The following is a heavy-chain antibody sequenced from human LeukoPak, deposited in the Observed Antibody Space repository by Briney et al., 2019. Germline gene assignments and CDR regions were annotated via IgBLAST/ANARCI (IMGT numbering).Heavy chain of an antibody. D-gene: IGHD6-13*01. CDR3: ARDYGYTSSRSYFDC. CDR2: INPSGGST. J-gene: IGHJ4*02. CDR1: GYAFTSNY. V-gene: IGHV1-46*01. Sequence: ASVTLSCNASGYAFTSNYMHWVRQAPGQGLGWMGIINPSGGSTTYAQRFQCRVTMTRDTSTSTLYMALSTLRSEDTAVYYCARDYGYTSSRSYFDCWGQGTLVTVSS.